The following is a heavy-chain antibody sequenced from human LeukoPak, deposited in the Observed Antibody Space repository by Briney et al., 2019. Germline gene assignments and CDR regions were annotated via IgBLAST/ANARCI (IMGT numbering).Heavy chain of an antibody. Sequence: ASVKVSCKASGYTFTSYDINWVRQATGQGLEWMGWMNPNSGNTGYAQKFQGRVTITRNTSISTAYMELSSLRSEDTAVYYCARKGEDSSGWGYWGQGTLVTVSS. V-gene: IGHV1-8*03. CDR1: GYTFTSYD. D-gene: IGHD3-22*01. CDR3: ARKGEDSSGWGY. CDR2: MNPNSGNT. J-gene: IGHJ4*02.